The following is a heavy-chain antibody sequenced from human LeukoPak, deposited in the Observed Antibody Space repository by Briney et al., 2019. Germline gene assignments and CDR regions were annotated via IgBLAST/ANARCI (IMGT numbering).Heavy chain of an antibody. J-gene: IGHJ4*02. CDR3: TTRVGGTPDY. CDR1: GFSFSDYV. Sequence: AGGSLRLSCVGSGFSFSDYVMTWVRQAPGKGLEWVSAISNRDGSSTDYADSVKGRFTIPRDNSKNTVYLQMNSVGAEDTAVYYCTTRVGGTPDYWGLGTLVTVSS. D-gene: IGHD1-26*01. CDR2: ISNRDGSST. V-gene: IGHV3-23*01.